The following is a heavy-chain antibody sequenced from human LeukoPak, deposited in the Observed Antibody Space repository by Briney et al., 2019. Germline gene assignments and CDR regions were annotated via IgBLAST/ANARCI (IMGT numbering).Heavy chain of an antibody. CDR1: GFTFSNAW. J-gene: IGHJ4*02. V-gene: IGHV3-15*01. CDR3: TIRYYDILTGYFNPHFDY. Sequence: GGSLRLSCVASGFTFSNAWMYWVRQAPGKGLEWVGRIKSKTDGRTTDYAAPVKGRFTISRDDSKNTFYLQMNSLKTEDTAVYYCTIRYYDILTGYFNPHFDYWGQGTLVTVSS. CDR2: IKSKTDGRTT. D-gene: IGHD3-9*01.